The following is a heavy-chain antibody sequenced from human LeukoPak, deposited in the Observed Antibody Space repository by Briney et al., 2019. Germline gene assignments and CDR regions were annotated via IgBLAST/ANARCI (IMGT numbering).Heavy chain of an antibody. Sequence: QTGGSLRLSCAASGFNFDDYTMHWVRQPPGKGLEWVSGISWNSDFIVYGDSVKGRFTISRDNAKNSLYLQMNSLRAEDMALYYCAKGSSGGWSDFDYWGQGTLVTVSS. CDR3: AKGSSGGWSDFDY. CDR2: ISWNSDFI. J-gene: IGHJ4*02. CDR1: GFNFDDYT. V-gene: IGHV3-9*03. D-gene: IGHD6-19*01.